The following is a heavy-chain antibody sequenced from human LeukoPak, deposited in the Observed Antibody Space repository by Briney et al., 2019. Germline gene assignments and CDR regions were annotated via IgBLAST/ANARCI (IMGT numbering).Heavy chain of an antibody. J-gene: IGHJ4*02. V-gene: IGHV1-2*02. CDR1: GYTFTGYY. D-gene: IGHD6-19*01. CDR2: INPNSGGT. CDR3: ARSRFGDSSGWVFDY. Sequence: ASVKASCKASGYTFTGYYMHWVRQAPGQGLEWMGCINPNSGGTNYAQKFQGRVTMTRDTSISTAYMELSRLRSDDTAVYYCARSRFGDSSGWVFDYWGQGALVTVSS.